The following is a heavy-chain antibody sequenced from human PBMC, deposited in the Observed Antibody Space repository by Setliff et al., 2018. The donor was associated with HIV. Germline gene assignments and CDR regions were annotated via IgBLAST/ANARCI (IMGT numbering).Heavy chain of an antibody. D-gene: IGHD3-22*01. Sequence: SETLSLTCSVSGDSISSGGHYWSWIRQSPGKGLEWIGYIHYSGSTYFNPSLKSRVSISTETSKNQFSLKLTSVTAADTAVYYCANRDTSRYFDDYWGQGTLVTVSS. CDR1: GDSISSGGHY. V-gene: IGHV4-30-4*08. J-gene: IGHJ4*02. CDR3: ANRDTSRYFDDY. CDR2: IHYSGST.